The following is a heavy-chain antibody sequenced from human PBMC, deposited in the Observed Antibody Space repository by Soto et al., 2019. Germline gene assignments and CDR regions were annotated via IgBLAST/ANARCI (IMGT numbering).Heavy chain of an antibody. V-gene: IGHV4-31*03. D-gene: IGHD6-13*01. CDR2: IYHTGST. CDR3: ARYRFSGSRCSKFEY. Sequence: SETLSLTRTVSCVTVSSDAYYWSWIRQRPWRGLEWIGNIYHTGSTYYSPSLKSRVVISLETSRNQFSLRLTSVTAADTAVYFCARYRFSGSRCSKFEYWGQGKLV. CDR1: CVTVSSDAYY. J-gene: IGHJ4*02.